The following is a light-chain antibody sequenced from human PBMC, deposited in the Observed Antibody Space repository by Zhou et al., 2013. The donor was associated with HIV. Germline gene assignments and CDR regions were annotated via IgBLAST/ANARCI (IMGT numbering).Light chain of an antibody. CDR1: QSISNW. CDR2: KAS. Sequence: DIQMTQSPSTLSASVGDRVTITCRASQSISNWLAWYQQKPGKAPKLLIYKASSLESGVPSRFSGSGSGTEFTLTISSLQPDDFATYYCQQCNSYPLTFGGRDQGGDQT. V-gene: IGKV1-5*03. J-gene: IGKJ4*01. CDR3: QQCNSYPLT.